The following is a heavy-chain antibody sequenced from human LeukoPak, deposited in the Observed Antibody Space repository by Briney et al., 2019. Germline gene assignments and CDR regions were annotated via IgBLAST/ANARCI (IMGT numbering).Heavy chain of an antibody. CDR2: IKEDGSEK. Sequence: PGGSLRLSCAASGFTFSDFWMTWVRQAPGKGLEWVANIKEDGSEKYYVDSVKGRFIISRDNAKNSLYLQMNSLRAEDTAVYYCARECFYNSSGYRALRYWGQGTLVTVSS. CDR1: GFTFSDFW. V-gene: IGHV3-7*01. J-gene: IGHJ4*02. D-gene: IGHD3-22*01. CDR3: ARECFYNSSGYRALRY.